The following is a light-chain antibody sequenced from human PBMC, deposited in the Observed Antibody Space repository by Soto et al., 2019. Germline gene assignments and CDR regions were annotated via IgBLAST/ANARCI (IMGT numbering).Light chain of an antibody. CDR1: QSVSSSY. J-gene: IGKJ5*01. CDR3: QQYKNWPL. CDR2: GAS. Sequence: EIVLTQSPGTLALSPGDRATLSCRASQSVSSSYLAWYQQKPGQAPRLRLYGASTRATGIPVRFSGSGFGTEFTLTISSMQSEDFAVYYCQQYKNWPLFGQGTRLEI. V-gene: IGKV3-15*01.